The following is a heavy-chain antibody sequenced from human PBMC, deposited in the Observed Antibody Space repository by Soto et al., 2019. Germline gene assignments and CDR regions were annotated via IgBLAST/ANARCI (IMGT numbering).Heavy chain of an antibody. V-gene: IGHV4-59*01. CDR2: IYYSGST. D-gene: IGHD3-10*01. CDR3: ARRYGSAFDF. J-gene: IGHJ3*01. Sequence: PSETLSLTCSVSGGSISSYYWSWIRQPPGKGLEWIGSIYYSGSTNYNPSLKSRVTISVDTSKNQFSLKLTSVTAADTAVYYCARRYGSAFDFWGQGTMVTVSS. CDR1: GGSISSYY.